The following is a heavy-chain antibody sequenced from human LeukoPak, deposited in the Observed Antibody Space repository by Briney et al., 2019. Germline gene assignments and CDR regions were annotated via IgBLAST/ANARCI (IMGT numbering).Heavy chain of an antibody. J-gene: IGHJ4*02. CDR3: ARRDEGDCYFDY. CDR1: GGSISSSSYY. D-gene: IGHD2-21*02. CDR2: IYYSGST. Sequence: SETLSLTCTVSGGSISSSSYYWGWIRQPPGKGLEWIGSIYYSGSTYYNPSLKSRVTISVDTSKNQFSLKLSSVTAADTAVYYCARRDEGDCYFDYWGQGTLVTVSS. V-gene: IGHV4-39*07.